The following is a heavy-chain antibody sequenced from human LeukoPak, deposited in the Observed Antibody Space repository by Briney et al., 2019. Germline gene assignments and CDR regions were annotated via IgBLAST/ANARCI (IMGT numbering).Heavy chain of an antibody. CDR3: ARGQSGDRRYFDY. Sequence: SETLSLTCSVSGGSISSYYWSWIRQPAGKGLEWIGRIYTSGSSNYNPSLESRVTMSVVTSKSQISLKLTSVTAADTAVYYCARGQSGDRRYFDYWGQGTLVTVSS. CDR1: GGSISSYY. J-gene: IGHJ4*02. CDR2: IYTSGSS. D-gene: IGHD1-14*01. V-gene: IGHV4-4*07.